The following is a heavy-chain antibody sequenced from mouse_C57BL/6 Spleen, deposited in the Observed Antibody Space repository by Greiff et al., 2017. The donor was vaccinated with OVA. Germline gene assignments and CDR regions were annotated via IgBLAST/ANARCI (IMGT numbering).Heavy chain of an antibody. J-gene: IGHJ4*01. Sequence: VQLQQSGPGLVKPSQSLPLTCSVTGYSITSGYYWNWIRQFPGNKLDWMGYIGNDGSNNYNPSLKNRISITRDTSKNQFFLKLHSVTTEDTATYDCARHGSSEGYAMDYWGQGTSVIVSS. CDR3: ARHGSSEGYAMDY. CDR1: GYSITSGYY. D-gene: IGHD1-1*01. CDR2: IGNDGSN. V-gene: IGHV3-6*01.